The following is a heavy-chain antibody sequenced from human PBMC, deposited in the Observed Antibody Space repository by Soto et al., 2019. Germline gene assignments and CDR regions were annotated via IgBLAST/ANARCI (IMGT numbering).Heavy chain of an antibody. CDR3: AKDLPPCSGGSCYPAALFDY. CDR2: ISGSGGST. Sequence: PGGSLRLSCAASGFTFSSYAMSWVRQAPGKGLEWGSAISGSGGSTYYADSVKGRFTISRDNSKNTLYLQMNSLRAEDTAVYYCAKDLPPCSGGSCYPAALFDYWGQGTLVTVSS. J-gene: IGHJ4*02. D-gene: IGHD2-15*01. CDR1: GFTFSSYA. V-gene: IGHV3-23*01.